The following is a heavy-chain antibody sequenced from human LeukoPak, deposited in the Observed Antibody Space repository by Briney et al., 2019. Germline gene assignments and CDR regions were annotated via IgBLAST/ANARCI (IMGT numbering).Heavy chain of an antibody. V-gene: IGHV3-48*04. CDR3: ARIAYLDEGMDV. J-gene: IGHJ6*03. CDR2: ISSSSSTI. Sequence: PGGSLRLSCAASGFTFSSYSMNWVRQAPGKGLEWVSYISSSSSTIYYADSVKGRFTISRDNAKNSLYLQMNSLRAEETAVYYCARIAYLDEGMDVWGRGTTVTVSS. CDR1: GFTFSSYS. D-gene: IGHD2-21*01.